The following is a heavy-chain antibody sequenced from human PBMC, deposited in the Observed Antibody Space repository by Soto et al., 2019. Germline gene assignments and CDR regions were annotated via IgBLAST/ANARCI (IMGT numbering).Heavy chain of an antibody. CDR3: ARSLLGDYYDSDGLDN. CDR1: GGPYSKYS. CDR2: IIPIFDIT. V-gene: IGHV1-69*02. D-gene: IGHD3-22*01. J-gene: IGHJ4*02. Sequence: QVQLVQSGTEVKKPGSSVTVSCKASGGPYSKYSISWVRQAPGQGLEWMGRIIPIFDITHYAQKFQGRVTITADNSTRTVYMDLSSLRSEDTAVYYCARSLLGDYYDSDGLDNWGQGTLVTVSS.